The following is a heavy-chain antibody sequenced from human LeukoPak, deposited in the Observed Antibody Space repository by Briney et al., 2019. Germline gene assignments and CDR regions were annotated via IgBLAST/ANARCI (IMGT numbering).Heavy chain of an antibody. D-gene: IGHD3-22*01. CDR3: AKGTYYYDSSGYDH. Sequence: PGGSLGLSCAASGFTFSSYAMSWVRQAPGKGLEWVSAISGSGGSTYYADSVKGRFTISRDNSKNTLYLQMNSLRAEDTAVYYCAKGTYYYDSSGYDHWGQGTLVTVSS. CDR2: ISGSGGST. V-gene: IGHV3-23*01. J-gene: IGHJ4*02. CDR1: GFTFSSYA.